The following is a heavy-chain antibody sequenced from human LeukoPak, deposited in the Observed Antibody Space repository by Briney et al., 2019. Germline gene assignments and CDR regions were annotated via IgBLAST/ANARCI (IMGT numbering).Heavy chain of an antibody. CDR2: INPKSGDM. J-gene: IGHJ4*02. V-gene: IGHV1-2*02. CDR1: GYTFTNYH. CDR3: ARGVYYGSGSYVFEY. Sequence: ASVTVSCETSGYTFTNYHIQWVRQAPGQGLQWMGRINPKSGDMKFAQGFQGRVTLTRDTSIDTAYLEVAGLTSDDTAVYYCARGVYYGSGSYVFEYWGQGT. D-gene: IGHD3-10*01.